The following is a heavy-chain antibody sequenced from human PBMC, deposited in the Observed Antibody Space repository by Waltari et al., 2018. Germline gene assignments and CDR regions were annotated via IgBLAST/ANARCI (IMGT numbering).Heavy chain of an antibody. D-gene: IGHD1-26*01. CDR3: AKSLGVKGFDI. Sequence: EVQLVESGGGLVQPGGSLRLSCAASGFTFSGYVMHWVRQAPGKGLEWVSAISGTSGSTYYADSVKGRFTISRDNSKNTLYLQMNSLRGEDTAVYSCAKSLGVKGFDIWGQGTMVTVSS. CDR2: ISGTSGST. J-gene: IGHJ3*02. CDR1: GFTFSGYV. V-gene: IGHV3-23*04.